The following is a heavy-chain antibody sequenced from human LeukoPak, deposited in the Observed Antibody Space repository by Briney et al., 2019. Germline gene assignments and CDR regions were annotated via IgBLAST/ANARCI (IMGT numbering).Heavy chain of an antibody. CDR2: ISSSSSDT. CDR3: ARLAAARDY. J-gene: IGHJ4*02. Sequence: QXXXKGVEWVSYISSSSSDTNYADSVKGRFTISRDNAKNSLYLQMNSLRAEDTAVYYCARLAAARDYWGQGTLVTVSS. D-gene: IGHD6-13*01. V-gene: IGHV3-11*06.